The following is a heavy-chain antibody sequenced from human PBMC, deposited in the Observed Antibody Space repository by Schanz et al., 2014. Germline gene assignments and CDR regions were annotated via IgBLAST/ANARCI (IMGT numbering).Heavy chain of an antibody. Sequence: EVQLLESGGGLVQPGGSLRLSCAASGFTFRGYAMSWVRQAPGRGLEWVSAISGSGGSTYYADSVKGRFTISRDNSKNTLYLQMKSLRAEDTAVYYCARDGYSVVVISPTESFDIWGQGTMVTVSP. CDR2: ISGSGGST. V-gene: IGHV3-23*01. CDR1: GFTFRGYA. D-gene: IGHD2-21*01. J-gene: IGHJ3*02. CDR3: ARDGYSVVVISPTESFDI.